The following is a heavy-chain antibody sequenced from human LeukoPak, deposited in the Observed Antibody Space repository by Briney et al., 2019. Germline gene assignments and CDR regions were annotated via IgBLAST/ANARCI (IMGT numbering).Heavy chain of an antibody. CDR2: IYYSGSI. D-gene: IGHD3-22*01. J-gene: IGHJ6*03. Sequence: PSETLSLTCTVSGGSISSYYWSWIRQPPGKGLEWIGYIYYSGSINYNPSLKSRVTISVDTSKNQFSLKLSSVTAADTAVYYCARGLYDSSGYYGYYYYYYMDVWGKGTTVTVSS. V-gene: IGHV4-59*01. CDR1: GGSISSYY. CDR3: ARGLYDSSGYYGYYYYYYMDV.